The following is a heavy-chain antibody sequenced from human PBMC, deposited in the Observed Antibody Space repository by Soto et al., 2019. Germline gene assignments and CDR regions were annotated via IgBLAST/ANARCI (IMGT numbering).Heavy chain of an antibody. Sequence: SETLSLTCAVYGGSFSGYYWSWIRQPPGKGLEWIGEINHSGSTNYNPSLKSRVTISVDTSKNQFSLKLSSVTAADTAVYYCSRARRGGSGSFYYYYYYMDVWGKGTTVTVSS. CDR1: GGSFSGYY. D-gene: IGHD3-10*01. CDR3: SRARRGGSGSFYYYYYYMDV. J-gene: IGHJ6*03. V-gene: IGHV4-34*01. CDR2: INHSGST.